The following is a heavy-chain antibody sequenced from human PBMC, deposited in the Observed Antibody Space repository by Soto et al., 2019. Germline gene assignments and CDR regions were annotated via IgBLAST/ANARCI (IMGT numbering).Heavy chain of an antibody. J-gene: IGHJ6*02. V-gene: IGHV1-2*02. CDR1: GFTFTAYY. Sequence: QVQLVQSGAEVGKPGASVKVSCKASGFTFTAYYIHWVRQARGQGPEWLGWINPNSGGTSYSQKFRARITLTRDTSMSTAYMEMISLTSNDTAVFYCARANSIPPYHYNMDVWGQGTAVTVSS. CDR2: INPNSGGT. CDR3: ARANSIPPYHYNMDV. D-gene: IGHD2-21*01.